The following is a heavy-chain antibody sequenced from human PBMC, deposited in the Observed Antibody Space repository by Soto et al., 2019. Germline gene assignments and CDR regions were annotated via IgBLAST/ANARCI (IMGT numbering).Heavy chain of an antibody. J-gene: IGHJ3*02. Sequence: QVQLVESGGGVVQPGRSLRLSCAASGFTFSSYGMHWVRQAPGKGLEWVAVIWYDGSNKYYADSVKGRFTISRDNSKNTLYRQMNSLRAEDTAVYYCARDRGVEYSSSGHAFDIWGQGTMVTVSS. CDR3: ARDRGVEYSSSGHAFDI. D-gene: IGHD6-6*01. CDR2: IWYDGSNK. V-gene: IGHV3-33*01. CDR1: GFTFSSYG.